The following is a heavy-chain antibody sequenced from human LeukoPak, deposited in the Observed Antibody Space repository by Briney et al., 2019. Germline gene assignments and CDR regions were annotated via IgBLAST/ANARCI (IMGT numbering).Heavy chain of an antibody. J-gene: IGHJ3*02. CDR2: ITPFNGNT. CDR1: VYTFTYRY. V-gene: IGHV1-45*02. Sequence: ASVNVSCKSSVYTFTYRYLHWVRQAPGQALEWMGWITPFNGNTNYAQKFQDRVTITRDRSMSTAYMELSSLRSEDTAMYYCARSRSIAAAGTGAFDIWGQGTMVTVSS. D-gene: IGHD6-13*01. CDR3: ARSRSIAAAGTGAFDI.